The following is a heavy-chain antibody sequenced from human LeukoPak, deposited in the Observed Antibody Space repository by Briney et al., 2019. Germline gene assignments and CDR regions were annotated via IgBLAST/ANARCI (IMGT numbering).Heavy chain of an antibody. CDR3: ARYGSSSGADY. V-gene: IGHV5-51*01. CDR2: IDPGDSDT. J-gene: IGHJ4*02. CDR1: GNSFTSYL. D-gene: IGHD6-6*01. Sequence: GAPLKISCKCSGNSFTSYLIGWLREMRGEVLECMGIIDPGDSDTRYSPSFQGQVTISADKSISTAYLQWSSLKASDTAMYYWARYGSSSGADYWGQGTLVTVSS.